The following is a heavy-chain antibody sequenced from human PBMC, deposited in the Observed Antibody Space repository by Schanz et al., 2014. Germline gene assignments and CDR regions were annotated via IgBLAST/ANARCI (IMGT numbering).Heavy chain of an antibody. D-gene: IGHD3-10*01. CDR2: ITSGSAK. CDR1: GFTFRDYQ. CDR3: TRGSGSRSYGWYYDS. J-gene: IGHJ4*02. Sequence: VQLVESGGGLVQPGGSLRLSCTASGFTFRDYQMTWIRQAPGKGLEWVSYITSGSAKFYADSVKGRFTISRDNAKNTLYLQMNSVRAEDSAVYYCTRGSGSRSYGWYYDSWGQGTLVTVSS. V-gene: IGHV3-11*04.